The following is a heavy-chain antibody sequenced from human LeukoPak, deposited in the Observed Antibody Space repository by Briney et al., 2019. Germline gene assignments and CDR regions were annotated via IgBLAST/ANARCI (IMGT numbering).Heavy chain of an antibody. CDR2: IYYSGST. CDR3: ARDRDVDDFDY. D-gene: IGHD2-15*01. Sequence: SETLSLTCAVSGGSISSNSYYWGWIRQPPGKGLEWIGSIYYSGSTYYKSSLKSRVTISVDTSKNQFSLKLNSVTAADTAMYHCARDRDVDDFDYWGRGTLVIVSS. J-gene: IGHJ4*01. V-gene: IGHV4-39*07. CDR1: GGSISSNSYY.